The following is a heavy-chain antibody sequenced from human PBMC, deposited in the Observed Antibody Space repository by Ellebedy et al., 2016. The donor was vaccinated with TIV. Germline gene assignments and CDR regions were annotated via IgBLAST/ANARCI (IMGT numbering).Heavy chain of an antibody. CDR1: GFSLSTTRVS. V-gene: IGHV2-70*11. CDR2: IDWDDDK. CDR3: ARTDGSGWAFDS. J-gene: IGHJ4*02. Sequence: SGPTLVKPTQTLTLTCTFSGFSLSTTRVSVSWIRQPPGKALEWLARIDWDDDKYFNTSLRTRPTISKDPSKNQVVLTMTNMDPVDTATYYCARTDGSGWAFDSWGQGTLVTVSS. D-gene: IGHD6-19*01.